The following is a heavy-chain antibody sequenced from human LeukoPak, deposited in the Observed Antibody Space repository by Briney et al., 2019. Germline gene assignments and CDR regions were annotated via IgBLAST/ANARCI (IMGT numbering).Heavy chain of an antibody. V-gene: IGHV4-34*01. J-gene: IGHJ4*02. D-gene: IGHD2-15*01. Sequence: SETLSLTCAVYGGSFSGYYWSWIRQPPGKGLEWIGEINHSGSTNYNPSLKSRVTISVDTSKNQFSLKLSSVTAADTAVYYCARGRYCSGGSCYGHTGVGFDYWGQGTLVTVSS. CDR3: ARGRYCSGGSCYGHTGVGFDY. CDR1: GGSFSGYY. CDR2: INHSGST.